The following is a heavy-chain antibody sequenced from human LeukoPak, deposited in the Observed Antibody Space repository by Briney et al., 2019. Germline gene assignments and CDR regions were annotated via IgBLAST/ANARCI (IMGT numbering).Heavy chain of an antibody. J-gene: IGHJ4*02. CDR2: INWNGGSI. CDR3: ARGRGTFDY. V-gene: IGHV3-20*04. CDR1: GFTFVDYG. D-gene: IGHD1-1*01. Sequence: PGEPLRLSCAASGFTFVDYGMTWVRQVPGKGLEWVSGINWNGGSIGYADSVKGRFTISRDNVKNSLYLQMNSLRAEDTALYYCARGRGTFDYWGQGTLVTVSS.